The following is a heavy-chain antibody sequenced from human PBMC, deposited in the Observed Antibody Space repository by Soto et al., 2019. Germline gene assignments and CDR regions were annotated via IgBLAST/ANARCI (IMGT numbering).Heavy chain of an antibody. CDR2: IYYSGST. D-gene: IGHD5-18*01. CDR3: ARSGYSYGPNPLLY. Sequence: LSLTCTVSGGSISSGGYYWSWIRQHPGKGLEWIGYIYYSGSTYYNPSLKSRVTISVDTSKNQFSLKLSSVTAADTAVYYCARSGYSYGPNPLLYWGQGTLVTGLL. J-gene: IGHJ4*02. CDR1: GGSISSGGYY. V-gene: IGHV4-31*03.